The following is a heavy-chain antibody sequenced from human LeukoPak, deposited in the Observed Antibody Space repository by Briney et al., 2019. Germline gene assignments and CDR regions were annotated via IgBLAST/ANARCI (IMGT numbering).Heavy chain of an antibody. CDR2: ISSSSSTI. CDR1: GFTFSSYS. Sequence: PGGSLRLSCAASGFTFSSYSMNWVRQAPGKGLEWVSYISSSSSTIYYADSVKGRFTISRDNAKNSLYLQMNSLRAEDTAVYYCARGDLSGSYSGGFDYWDQGTLVTVSS. CDR3: ARGDLSGSYSGGFDY. J-gene: IGHJ4*02. V-gene: IGHV3-48*04. D-gene: IGHD1-26*01.